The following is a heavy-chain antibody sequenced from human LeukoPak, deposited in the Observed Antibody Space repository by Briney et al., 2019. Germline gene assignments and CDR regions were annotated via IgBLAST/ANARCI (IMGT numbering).Heavy chain of an antibody. CDR1: GFTLSSHN. Sequence: GGSLRLSCVASGFTLSSHNINWVRQALGKGLESVSHISSSGSITYYGDSVKGRITISRDNAKNSVSLYMNSLRAEDSAVYYCARPGITAFDIWGQGTMVTVSS. J-gene: IGHJ3*02. CDR3: ARPGITAFDI. D-gene: IGHD3-10*01. V-gene: IGHV3-48*01. CDR2: ISSSGSIT.